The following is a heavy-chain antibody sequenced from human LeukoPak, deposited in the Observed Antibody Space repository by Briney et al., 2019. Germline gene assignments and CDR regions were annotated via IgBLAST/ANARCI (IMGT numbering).Heavy chain of an antibody. Sequence: SETLSLTCTVSGGSISSYYWSWIRQPPGKGLEWIGYIYYSGSTNYNPSLKSRVTISVATSKNQFSLKLSSVTAADTAVYYCARVAGVVVVAATTAFDIWGQGTMVTVSS. CDR1: GGSISSYY. V-gene: IGHV4-59*01. D-gene: IGHD2-15*01. CDR3: ARVAGVVVVAATTAFDI. J-gene: IGHJ3*02. CDR2: IYYSGST.